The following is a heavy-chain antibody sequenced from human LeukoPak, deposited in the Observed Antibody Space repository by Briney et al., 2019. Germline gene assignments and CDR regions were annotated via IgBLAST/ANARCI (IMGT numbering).Heavy chain of an antibody. D-gene: IGHD2-15*01. Sequence: SETLSLTCTVSGGSISSYYWSWIRQPPGKGLEWIGYIYYSGSTNYNSSLKSRVTISVDTSKNQFSLKLSSVTAADTAVYYCARDSVVVVAATRTYYYGMDVWGKGTTVTVSS. J-gene: IGHJ6*04. CDR2: IYYSGST. CDR1: GGSISSYY. CDR3: ARDSVVVVAATRTYYYGMDV. V-gene: IGHV4-59*01.